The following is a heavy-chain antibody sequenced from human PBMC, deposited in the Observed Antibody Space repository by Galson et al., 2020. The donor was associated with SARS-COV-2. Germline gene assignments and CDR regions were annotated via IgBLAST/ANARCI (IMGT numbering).Heavy chain of an antibody. CDR2: INPNSGGT. V-gene: IGHV1-2*02. CDR3: ARDYDDSSGYYVNY. J-gene: IGHJ4*02. Sequence: ASVKVSCKASGYTFPGYYMHWVRQAPGQGLEWMGWINPNSGGTNYAQKFQGRVTMTRDTSISTAYMELSRLRSDDTAVYYCARDYDDSSGYYVNYWGQGTLVTVSS. D-gene: IGHD3-22*01. CDR1: GYTFPGYY.